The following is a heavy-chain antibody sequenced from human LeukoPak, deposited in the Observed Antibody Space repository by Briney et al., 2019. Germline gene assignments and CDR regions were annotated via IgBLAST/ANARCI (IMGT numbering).Heavy chain of an antibody. CDR2: IYYSGST. CDR3: ARGHRWFGELYEQ. CDR1: GGSISSYY. D-gene: IGHD3-10*01. V-gene: IGHV4-59*12. Sequence: SETLSLTCTVSGGSISSYYWSWIRQPPGKGLEWIGYIYYSGSTNYNPSLKSRVTISVDTSKNQFSLKLGSVTAADTAVYYCARGHRWFGELYEQWGQGTLVTVSS. J-gene: IGHJ4*02.